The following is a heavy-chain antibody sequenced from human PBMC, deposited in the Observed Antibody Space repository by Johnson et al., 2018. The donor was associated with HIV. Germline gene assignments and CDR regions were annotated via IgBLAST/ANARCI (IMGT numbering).Heavy chain of an antibody. CDR1: GFTFSDYD. CDR3: ASSVWSGYFFDAFDI. CDR2: IRSSGSNK. V-gene: IGHV3-30*03. D-gene: IGHD3-3*01. J-gene: IGHJ3*02. Sequence: QVQLVESGGGLVQPGGSLRLSCAASGFTFSDYDMNWIRQAPGKGLEWVADIRSSGSNKYYADSVKGRFTISRDNSKNTLYLQMNSLRAEDTAVYYCASSVWSGYFFDAFDIWGQGTMVTVSS.